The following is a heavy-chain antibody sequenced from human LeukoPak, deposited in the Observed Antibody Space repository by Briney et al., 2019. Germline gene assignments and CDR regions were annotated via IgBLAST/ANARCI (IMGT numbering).Heavy chain of an antibody. J-gene: IGHJ4*02. V-gene: IGHV3-7*01. D-gene: IGHD1-1*01. CDR3: ATDRDATWVKRFDY. CDR2: IKEDGSEK. CDR1: AFTFSSYW. Sequence: AGGSLRLSCEASAFTFSSYWMSWVRQAPGKGLEWVANIKEDGSEKNYVDSVKGRFTISRDNAKNSLYLQMNSLRAEDTAVYYCATDRDATWVKRFDYWGQGILVTVSS.